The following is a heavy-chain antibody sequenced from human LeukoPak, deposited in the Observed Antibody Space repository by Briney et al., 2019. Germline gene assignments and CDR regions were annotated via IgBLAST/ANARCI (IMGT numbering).Heavy chain of an antibody. Sequence: GSLRLSCAVSGFSFTNFWMSWVRQAPGRGLEWVANIHPEGNEKYHVESVKGRFTISRDNTKNLLFLQMNGLRVEDTAVYYCARGDAFSGDHWGQGTLVTVSS. CDR3: ARGDAFSGDH. CDR2: IHPEGNEK. J-gene: IGHJ4*02. CDR1: GFSFTNFW. V-gene: IGHV3-7*04.